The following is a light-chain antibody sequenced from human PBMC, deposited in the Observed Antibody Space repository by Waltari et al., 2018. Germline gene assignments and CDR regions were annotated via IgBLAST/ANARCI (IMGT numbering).Light chain of an antibody. V-gene: IGKV4-1*01. J-gene: IGKJ4*01. CDR3: QQYYSTPPT. CDR1: QSVLYSSNNKTY. CDR2: WAS. Sequence: DIVMTQPPDSLAVSLGERATINGKSSQSVLYSSNNKTYLAWYQQKPGQPPKLLIYWASTRESGVPDRFSGSGSGTDFTLTISSLQAEDVAVYYCQQYYSTPPTFGGGTKVEIK.